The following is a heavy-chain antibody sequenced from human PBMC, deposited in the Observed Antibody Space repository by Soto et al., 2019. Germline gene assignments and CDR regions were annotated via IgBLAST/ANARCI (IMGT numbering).Heavy chain of an antibody. Sequence: QVQLQQWCAGLLKPSATLSLTCEVNGEPFSDYYWSWLRQPPGRGLEWIGAINPRGLESTNPAMRSRVTPSVDPSKKQFSLEVSSVTAAVTGIYDCARKDCLGCVGDCSSDFDVWGRGTPVTVSS. D-gene: IGHD2-21*02. J-gene: IGHJ2*01. CDR1: GEPFSDYY. CDR2: INPRGLE. CDR3: ARKDCLGCVGDCSSDFDV. V-gene: IGHV4-34*02.